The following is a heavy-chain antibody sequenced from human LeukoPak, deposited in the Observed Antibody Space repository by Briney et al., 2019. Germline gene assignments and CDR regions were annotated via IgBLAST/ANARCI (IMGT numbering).Heavy chain of an antibody. D-gene: IGHD3-10*01. CDR1: GFTFSYYW. V-gene: IGHV3-23*01. J-gene: IGHJ4*02. CDR3: AKDYQSESGELLLGYYFDY. CDR2: ISGSGGST. Sequence: GGSLRLSCAASGFTFSYYWMSWVRQAPGKGLEWVSAISGSGGSTYYADSVKGRFTISRDNSKNTLYLQMNSLRAEDTAVYYCAKDYQSESGELLLGYYFDYWGQGTLVTVSS.